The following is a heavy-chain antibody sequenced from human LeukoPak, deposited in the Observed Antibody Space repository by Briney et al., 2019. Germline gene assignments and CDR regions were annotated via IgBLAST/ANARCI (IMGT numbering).Heavy chain of an antibody. J-gene: IGHJ4*02. V-gene: IGHV1-2*06. CDR3: ARDTRNYFDY. CDR1: GYTFTGYY. Sequence: ASVKVSCKASGYTFTGYYMHWVRQAPGQGLEWMGRINPNSGGTNYAQKFQGRVTMTRDTSISTAYMELTRLRSDDMAVYYCARDTRNYFDYWGQGTLVTVSS. CDR2: INPNSGGT.